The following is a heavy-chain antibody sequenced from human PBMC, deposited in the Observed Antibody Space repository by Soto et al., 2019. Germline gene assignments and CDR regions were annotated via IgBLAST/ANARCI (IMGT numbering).Heavy chain of an antibody. J-gene: IGHJ6*02. Sequence: SETLSLTCAVYGGSFSAYYWSWVRQPPGKGLEWIGEIIHSESTKYNPSLKSRVTISVDTSKNQFSPKLSSVTAADTAVYYCARDRGAARPLYYYYGMDVWGQGTTVTVSS. D-gene: IGHD6-6*01. CDR3: ARDRGAARPLYYYYGMDV. CDR2: IIHSEST. CDR1: GGSFSAYY. V-gene: IGHV4-34*12.